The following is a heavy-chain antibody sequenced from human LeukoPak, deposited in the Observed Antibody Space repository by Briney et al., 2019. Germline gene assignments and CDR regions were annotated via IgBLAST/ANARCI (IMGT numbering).Heavy chain of an antibody. V-gene: IGHV3-30*02. J-gene: IGHJ4*02. D-gene: IGHD3-10*01. CDR1: GFTVSSNY. CDR2: IRYDGSNK. Sequence: GGSLRLSCAASGFTVSSNYMSWVRQAPGKGLEWVAFIRYDGSNKYYADSVKGRFTISRDNSKNTLYLQMNSLRAEDTAVYYCAQEPSYGSGRWLGDYWGQGTLVTVSS. CDR3: AQEPSYGSGRWLGDY.